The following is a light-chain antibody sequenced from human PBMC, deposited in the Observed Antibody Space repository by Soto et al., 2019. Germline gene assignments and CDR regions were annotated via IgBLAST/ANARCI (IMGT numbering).Light chain of an antibody. CDR1: QSVSSN. CDR2: GAS. J-gene: IGKJ3*01. V-gene: IGKV3-20*01. CDR3: QQYGRSPFT. Sequence: EVVMTRTPATPSVSPGERATVSCRASQSVSSNLAWYQQRPGQAPRVVIYGASTRATGIPERFSGSGSGTDFTLTISRLEPEDFAVYYCQQYGRSPFTFGPGTKVDNK.